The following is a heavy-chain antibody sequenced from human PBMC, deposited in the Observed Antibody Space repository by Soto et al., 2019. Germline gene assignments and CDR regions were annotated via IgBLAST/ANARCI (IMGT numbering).Heavy chain of an antibody. Sequence: SETLSLTCTVSGGSVSSGSYYWSWIRQPPGKGPEWIGYIYYSGSTNYNPSLKSRVTISVDTSKNQFSLKLSSVTAADTAVYYCARDQSGYSYGLVSWGQGTLVTVSS. V-gene: IGHV4-61*01. CDR3: ARDQSGYSYGLVS. CDR2: IYYSGST. CDR1: GGSVSSGSYY. D-gene: IGHD5-18*01. J-gene: IGHJ4*02.